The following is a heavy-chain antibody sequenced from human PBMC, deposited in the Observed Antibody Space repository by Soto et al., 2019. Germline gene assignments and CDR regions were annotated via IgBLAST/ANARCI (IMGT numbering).Heavy chain of an antibody. V-gene: IGHV4-59*01. D-gene: IGHD3-3*01. CDR1: GGSISSYY. Sequence: SETLSLTCTVSGGSISSYYWSWIRQPPGKGLEWIGYIYYSGSTNYNPSLKSRVTISVDTSKNQFSLKLSSVTAADTAVYYCARARHYDFWSGYYNRKHSYYYMDVWGKGTTVTVSS. J-gene: IGHJ6*03. CDR3: ARARHYDFWSGYYNRKHSYYYMDV. CDR2: IYYSGST.